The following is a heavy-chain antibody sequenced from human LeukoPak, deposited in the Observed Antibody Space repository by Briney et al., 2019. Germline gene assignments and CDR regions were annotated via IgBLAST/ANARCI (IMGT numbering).Heavy chain of an antibody. CDR1: GFTFSSYA. CDR2: ISYDGSNK. Sequence: GRSLRLSCAASGFTFSSYAMHWVRQAPGKGLEGVAVISYDGSNKYYADSVKGRFTISRDNSKNTLYLQMNSLRAEDTAVYYCAREEGITIFGVVIIPAGHFDYWGQGTLVTVSS. V-gene: IGHV3-30*01. CDR3: AREEGITIFGVVIIPAGHFDY. D-gene: IGHD3-3*01. J-gene: IGHJ4*02.